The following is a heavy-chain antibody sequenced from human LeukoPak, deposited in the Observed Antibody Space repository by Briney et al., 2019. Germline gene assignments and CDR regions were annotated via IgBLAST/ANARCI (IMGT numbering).Heavy chain of an antibody. CDR2: SYGSGNT. CDR1: GGSISSSSYY. CDR3: ASAALDYDFWSGYYKGDAFDI. V-gene: IGHV4-39*07. Sequence: KASETLSLTCTVSGGSISSSSYYWVWLPQPPGQGLEGIVSSYGSGNTYDDPALNSRVRISVDTSKTQFSLKLNSVTAADTAVYYCASAALDYDFWSGYYKGDAFDIWGQGTMVTVSS. J-gene: IGHJ3*02. D-gene: IGHD3-3*01.